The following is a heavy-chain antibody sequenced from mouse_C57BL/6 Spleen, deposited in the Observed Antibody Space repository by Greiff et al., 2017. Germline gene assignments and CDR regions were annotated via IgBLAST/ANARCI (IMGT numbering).Heavy chain of an antibody. CDR1: GYAFTNYL. Sequence: QVQLQQSGAELVRPGTSVKVSCKASGYAFTNYLIEWVKQRPGQGLEWIGVINPGSGGTNYNEKFKGKATLTADKSSSTAYMQLSSLTSEDSAVYFCARRGLRQVLDYWGQGTTLTVSS. V-gene: IGHV1-54*01. CDR2: INPGSGGT. CDR3: ARRGLRQVLDY. D-gene: IGHD2-12*01. J-gene: IGHJ2*01.